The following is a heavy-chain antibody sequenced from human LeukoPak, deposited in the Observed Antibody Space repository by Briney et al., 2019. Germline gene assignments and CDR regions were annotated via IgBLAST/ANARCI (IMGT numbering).Heavy chain of an antibody. J-gene: IGHJ4*02. D-gene: IGHD2-21*02. Sequence: GASVKVSCKASGYTFTSYDINWVRQATGQGLEWMGWMNPNSGNTGYAQKFQGRVTMTRNTSISTAYMELSSLRSEDTAVYYCASSRAYCGGDCYSYWGQGTLVTVSS. CDR2: MNPNSGNT. V-gene: IGHV1-8*01. CDR1: GYTFTSYD. CDR3: ASSRAYCGGDCYSY.